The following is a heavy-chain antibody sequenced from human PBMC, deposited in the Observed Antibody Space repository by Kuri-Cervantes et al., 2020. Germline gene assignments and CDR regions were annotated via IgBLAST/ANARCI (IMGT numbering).Heavy chain of an antibody. Sequence: GESLKISCAASGVTFSSYAMHWVRQAPGKGLEWVAVISYDGSNKYYADSVKGRFTISRDNAKNSLYLQMNSLRAEDTAVYYCARERVPDYWGQGTLVTVSS. J-gene: IGHJ4*02. D-gene: IGHD3-10*01. CDR1: GVTFSSYA. CDR3: ARERVPDY. CDR2: ISYDGSNK. V-gene: IGHV3-30-3*01.